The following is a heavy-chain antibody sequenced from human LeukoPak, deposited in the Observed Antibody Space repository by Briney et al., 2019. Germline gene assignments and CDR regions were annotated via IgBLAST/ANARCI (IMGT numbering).Heavy chain of an antibody. CDR3: AKVLRYCSSTSCPSYYGMDV. CDR1: GLSFSSFA. Sequence: GGSLRLSCAASGLSFSSFAMSWVRQAPGKGLEWVSAISGSGGSTYYADSVKGRFTISRDNSKNTLYLQMNSLRAEDTAVYYCAKVLRYCSSTSCPSYYGMDVWGQGTTVTVSS. V-gene: IGHV3-23*01. CDR2: ISGSGGST. D-gene: IGHD2-2*01. J-gene: IGHJ6*02.